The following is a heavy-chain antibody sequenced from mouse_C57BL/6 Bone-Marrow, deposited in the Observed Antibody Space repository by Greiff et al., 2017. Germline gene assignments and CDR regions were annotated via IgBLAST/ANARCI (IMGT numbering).Heavy chain of an antibody. D-gene: IGHD1-1*01. CDR1: GFTFSSYG. CDR2: ISSGGSYT. V-gene: IGHV5-6*01. CDR3: ARGAVTTVVATSFDY. J-gene: IGHJ2*01. Sequence: VQLQQSGGDLVKPGGSLKLSCAASGFTFSSYGMSWVRQTPDKRLEWVATISSGGSYTYYPDSVKGRFTISRDNAKNTLYLQMSSLKSEDTAMYYCARGAVTTVVATSFDYWGQGTTLTVSS.